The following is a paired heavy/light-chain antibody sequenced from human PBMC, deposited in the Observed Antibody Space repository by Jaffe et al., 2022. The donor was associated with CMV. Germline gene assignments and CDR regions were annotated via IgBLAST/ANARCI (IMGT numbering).Heavy chain of an antibody. V-gene: IGHV1-46*01. J-gene: IGHJ3*01. CDR3: ARLLIPYSVVTEDSEA. CDR2: INPTGGTT. CDR1: GYRFTSYY. D-gene: IGHD2-15*01. Sequence: QVQVLQSGAEVKKPGASFNITCKTSGYRFTSYYMHWLRQAPGQGLEWMGMINPTGGTTRYPQKFQGRVTMTRDTSTSTFYMELSRLRSDDTAMYYCARLLIPYSVVTEDSEAWGQGTMVTVSS.
Light chain of an antibody. CDR1: GSNVGENY. J-gene: IGLJ7*01. CDR2: KDY. Sequence: QSVLSQPPAASGTPGQTVSISCSGSGSNVGENYVYWYQQHPGMAPKLLIYKDYRRPSGVPDRFSASKSGTSASLAISGLRSEDEADYYCAAWDDTLNGLTLFGGGTHLTVL. V-gene: IGLV1-47*01. CDR3: AAWDDTLNGLTL.